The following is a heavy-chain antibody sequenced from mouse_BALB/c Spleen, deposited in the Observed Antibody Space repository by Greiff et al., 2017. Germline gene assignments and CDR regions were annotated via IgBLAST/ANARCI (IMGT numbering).Heavy chain of an antibody. V-gene: IGHV5-15*02. Sequence: DVMLVESGGGLVQPGGSRKLSCAASGFTFSDYGMAWVRQAPGKGPEWVAFISNLAYSIYYADTVTGRFTISRENAKNTLYLEMSSLRSEDTAMYYCARVLYYGSSSYWYFDVWGAGTTVTVSS. CDR1: GFTFSDYG. D-gene: IGHD1-1*01. CDR2: ISNLAYSI. CDR3: ARVLYYGSSSYWYFDV. J-gene: IGHJ1*01.